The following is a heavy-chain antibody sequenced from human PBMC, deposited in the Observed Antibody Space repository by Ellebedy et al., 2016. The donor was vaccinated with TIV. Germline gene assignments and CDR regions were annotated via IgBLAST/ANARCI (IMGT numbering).Heavy chain of an antibody. CDR2: INPSGGST. V-gene: IGHV1-46*01. CDR1: GYTFTSYY. Sequence: AASVKVSCKASGYTFTSYYMHWVRQAPGQGLEWMGIINPSGGSTSYAQKFQGRVTMTRDTSTSTVYMELSSLRSEDTAVYYCARDLETDYYGSGSYYPDDYWGQGTLVTVSS. J-gene: IGHJ4*02. D-gene: IGHD3-10*01. CDR3: ARDLETDYYGSGSYYPDDY.